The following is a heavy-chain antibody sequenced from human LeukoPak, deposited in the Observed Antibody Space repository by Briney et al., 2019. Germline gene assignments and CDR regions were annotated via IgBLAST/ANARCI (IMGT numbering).Heavy chain of an antibody. J-gene: IGHJ6*04. CDR3: ARHYCSGGSCYPVDV. V-gene: IGHV4-59*08. Sequence: SSETLSLTCTVSGGSISSYYWSWIRQPPGKGLEWIGDIYYSGSTNYNSSLKSRVTISVDTSKNQFSLKLTSVTAADTAVYYCARHYCSGGSCYPVDVWGKGTTVTVSS. CDR2: IYYSGST. CDR1: GGSISSYY. D-gene: IGHD2-15*01.